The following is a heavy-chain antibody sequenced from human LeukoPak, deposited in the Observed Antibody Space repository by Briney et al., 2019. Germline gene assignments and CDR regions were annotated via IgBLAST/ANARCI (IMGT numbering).Heavy chain of an antibody. CDR1: GYTFTSYG. CDR3: ARDPPIAAASHFDY. D-gene: IGHD6-13*01. J-gene: IGHJ4*02. V-gene: IGHV1-18*01. Sequence: GASVKVSCKASGYTFTSYGISWVRQAPGQGLEWMGWISAYNGNTNYAQKLQGRVTMTTDTSTSTAYMELRSLRSDDTAVYYCARDPPIAAASHFDYWGQGTLVTVSS. CDR2: ISAYNGNT.